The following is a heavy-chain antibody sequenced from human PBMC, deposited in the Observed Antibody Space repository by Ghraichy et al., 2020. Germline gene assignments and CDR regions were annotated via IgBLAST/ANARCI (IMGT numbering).Heavy chain of an antibody. Sequence: GGSLRLSCAASGFTFDDYTMHWVRQAPGKGLEWVSLITWNGGSTYYVDSVKGRFTASRDNTKNSLYLQMNSLRTEDTALYYCAAKYYYDSGGSFHYWGQGTLVIVAS. D-gene: IGHD3-22*01. J-gene: IGHJ4*02. CDR1: GFTFDDYT. V-gene: IGHV3-43*01. CDR3: AAKYYYDSGGSFHY. CDR2: ITWNGGST.